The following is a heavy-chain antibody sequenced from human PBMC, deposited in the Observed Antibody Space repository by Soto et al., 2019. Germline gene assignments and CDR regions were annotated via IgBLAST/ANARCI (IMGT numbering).Heavy chain of an antibody. CDR3: AHSITIFGVVIIQWFDP. V-gene: IGHV2-5*02. CDR1: GFSLSTSGVG. CDR2: IYWDDDK. D-gene: IGHD3-3*01. Sequence: QITLKESGPTLVKPTQTLTLTCTFSGFSLSTSGVGVGWIRQPPGKALEWLALIYWDDDKRYSPSLKSRLTITKDTSKNQVVLIMTNMDPVDTATYYCAHSITIFGVVIIQWFDPWGQGTLVTVSS. J-gene: IGHJ5*02.